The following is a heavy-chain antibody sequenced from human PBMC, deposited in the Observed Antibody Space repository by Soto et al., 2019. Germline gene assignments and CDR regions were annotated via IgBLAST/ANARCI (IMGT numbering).Heavy chain of an antibody. Sequence: ASVKVSCKASGYTFTSYGISWVRQAPGQGLEWMGWISANNGNTNYAQKLQGRVTMTTDTSTSTAYMELRSLRSDDTAVYYCARDLEGYCSGGSCYPDYWGQGTLVTVSS. V-gene: IGHV1-18*01. CDR1: GYTFTSYG. D-gene: IGHD2-15*01. CDR3: ARDLEGYCSGGSCYPDY. CDR2: ISANNGNT. J-gene: IGHJ4*02.